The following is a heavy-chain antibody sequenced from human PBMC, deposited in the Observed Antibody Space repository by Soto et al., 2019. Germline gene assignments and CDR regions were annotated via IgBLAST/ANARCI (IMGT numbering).Heavy chain of an antibody. V-gene: IGHV3-23*05. CDR3: ARHAAGDYRPFDY. CDR2: IDKSGSSIHTWT. D-gene: IGHD3-3*01. CDR1: GFTFSAYA. Sequence: DVQLSESGGDLIQPGGSLRLSCATSGFTFSAYAMTWVRQAPGKGLECVSTIDKSGSSIHTWTHYADSVKGRFTISRDNSKNTLYLQMSSLRTEDTAMYYCARHAAGDYRPFDYWGQGTLVTVSS. J-gene: IGHJ4*02.